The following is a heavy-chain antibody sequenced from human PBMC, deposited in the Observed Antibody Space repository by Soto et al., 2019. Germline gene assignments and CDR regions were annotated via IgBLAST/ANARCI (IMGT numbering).Heavy chain of an antibody. V-gene: IGHV1-2*04. CDR1: GYTFTGYY. D-gene: IGHD6-19*01. CDR3: ARAYQYSSGWYYFDY. CDR2: INPNSGGT. Sequence: GAPVKVSCKASGYTFTGYYMHWVRQAPGQGLEWMGWINPNSGGTNYAQKFQGWVTMTRDTSISTAYMELSRLRSDDTAVYYCARAYQYSSGWYYFDYWGEGTLVTVSS. J-gene: IGHJ4*02.